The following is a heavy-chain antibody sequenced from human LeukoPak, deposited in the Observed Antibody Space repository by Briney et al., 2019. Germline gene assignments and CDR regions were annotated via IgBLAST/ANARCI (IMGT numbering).Heavy chain of an antibody. CDR3: ARVLESGNFWSGPNWFDP. J-gene: IGHJ5*02. V-gene: IGHV4-59*01. CDR1: GGSISRYH. Sequence: PSETLSLTCTVSGGSISRYHWSWIRQPPGKGLEWIGYISYSGSTNYNPSLKSRLIISVDTSKNQFSLKLTSVTAADTAVYYCARVLESGNFWSGPNWFDPWGQGTLVTVSS. D-gene: IGHD3-3*01. CDR2: ISYSGST.